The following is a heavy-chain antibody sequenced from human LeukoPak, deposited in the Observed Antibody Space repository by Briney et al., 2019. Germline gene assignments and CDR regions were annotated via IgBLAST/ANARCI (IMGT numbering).Heavy chain of an antibody. CDR2: INPKSGDA. D-gene: IGHD3-16*01. CDR3: ARGEYSNGYPYRLDS. CDR1: GPTFSDYH. V-gene: IGHV1-2*02. Sequence: GASVKVSCKASGPTFSDYHINWVRQASGQGPEWMGWINPKSGDASYNQAFQGRVTMTRDTSISTAYMELNRLRSDDTAMYYCARGEYSNGYPYRLDSWGQGTLVTVSS. J-gene: IGHJ4*02.